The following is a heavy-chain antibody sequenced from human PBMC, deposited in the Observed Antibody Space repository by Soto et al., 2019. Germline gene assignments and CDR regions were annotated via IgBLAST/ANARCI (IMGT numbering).Heavy chain of an antibody. CDR1: GFTFSHYG. CDR3: AKDRYGSGYDFYFDY. CDR2: ISGSDGKT. V-gene: IGHV3-NL1*01. Sequence: SGGSLRLSCAAPGFTFSHYGMHWVRQAPGKGLEWVSTISGSDGKTFYADSVKGRFTISRDNSKNTLYLQMNSLRAEDTAVYYCAKDRYGSGYDFYFDYWGQGTLVTVSS. J-gene: IGHJ4*02. D-gene: IGHD5-12*01.